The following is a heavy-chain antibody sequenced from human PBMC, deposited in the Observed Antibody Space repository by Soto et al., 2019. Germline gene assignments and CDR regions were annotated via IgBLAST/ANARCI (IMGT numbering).Heavy chain of an antibody. Sequence: SLRLSCAASGFTLSSYSLNWVRQAPGKGLEWVSYISSSSSYIYYADSVKGRFTISRDNAKNSLYLQMNSLRAEDTAVYYCADVGATFTWGQGTLVTVSS. D-gene: IGHD1-26*01. CDR3: ADVGATFT. J-gene: IGHJ4*02. V-gene: IGHV3-21*01. CDR1: GFTLSSYS. CDR2: ISSSSSYI.